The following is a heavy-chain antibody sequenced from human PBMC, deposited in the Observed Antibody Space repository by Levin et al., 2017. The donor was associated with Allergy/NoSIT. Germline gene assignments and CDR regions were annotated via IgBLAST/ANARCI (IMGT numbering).Heavy chain of an antibody. Sequence: ASVKVSCKASGYTFTGYYMNWVRQVPGQRPEWMGWINPKNGGTNFARKFQGWVTMTRDTSISTAYLELSSLKSDDTAVYYCARGGSTTSSIVLPPDISGLHWFDPWGQGTLVTVSS. V-gene: IGHV1-2*04. CDR2: INPKNGGT. CDR3: ARGGSTTSSIVLPPDISGLHWFDP. D-gene: IGHD2-8*01. CDR1: GYTFTGYY. J-gene: IGHJ5*02.